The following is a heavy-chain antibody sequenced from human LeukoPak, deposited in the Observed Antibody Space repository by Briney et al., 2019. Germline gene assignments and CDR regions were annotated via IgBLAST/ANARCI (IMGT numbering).Heavy chain of an antibody. Sequence: GGSLRLSCAASGFTFSSYAMSWVRQAPGKGLEWVSAISGSGGSTYYADSVKGRFTISRDNSKNTLYLQMNSLRAEDTAVYYCAKSLNQNVAITTSYFDYWGQGTLVTVSP. D-gene: IGHD3-22*01. J-gene: IGHJ4*02. CDR2: ISGSGGST. CDR1: GFTFSSYA. CDR3: AKSLNQNVAITTSYFDY. V-gene: IGHV3-23*01.